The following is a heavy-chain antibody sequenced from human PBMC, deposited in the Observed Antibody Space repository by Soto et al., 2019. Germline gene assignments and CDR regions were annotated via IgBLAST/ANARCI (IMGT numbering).Heavy chain of an antibody. CDR3: ARWLVGRGNWFDP. Sequence: QVQLQESGPGLVKPSETLSLTCTVSGGSISSYYWSWIRQPPGKGLEWIGYIYYSGSTNYNPSLKSRATXSXDXXKNQFSRKLSSVTAADTAVYYCARWLVGRGNWFDPWGQGTLVTVSS. CDR2: IYYSGST. D-gene: IGHD6-19*01. J-gene: IGHJ5*02. CDR1: GGSISSYY. V-gene: IGHV4-59*01.